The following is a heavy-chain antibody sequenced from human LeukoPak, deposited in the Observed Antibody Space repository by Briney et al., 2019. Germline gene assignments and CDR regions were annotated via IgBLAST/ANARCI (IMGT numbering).Heavy chain of an antibody. CDR2: IYYSGST. V-gene: IGHV4-59*08. J-gene: IGHJ4*02. CDR3: ARSYYYDSSGYSESYYFDY. CDR1: VGSISIYY. D-gene: IGHD3-22*01. Sequence: SETLCLTCAVSVGSISIYYWSWIRQPPEKGLESIGYIYYSGSTNYNPSLKSRVTISVDTSKNQFSLKLSAVTAADTAVYYCARSYYYDSSGYSESYYFDYWGQGTLVTVSS.